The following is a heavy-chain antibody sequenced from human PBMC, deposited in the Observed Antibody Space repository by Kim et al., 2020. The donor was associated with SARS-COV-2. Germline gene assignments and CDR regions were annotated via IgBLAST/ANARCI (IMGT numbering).Heavy chain of an antibody. V-gene: IGHV4-39*07. Sequence: SETLSLTCTVSGGSISSSSYYWGWIRQPPGKGLEWIGSIYYSGSTYYNPSLKSRVTISVDTSKNQFSLKLSSVTAADTAVYYCARAPPHYYDSSGYGLNWGQGTMVTVSS. CDR3: ARAPPHYYDSSGYGLN. CDR2: IYYSGST. CDR1: GGSISSSSYY. J-gene: IGHJ3*01. D-gene: IGHD3-22*01.